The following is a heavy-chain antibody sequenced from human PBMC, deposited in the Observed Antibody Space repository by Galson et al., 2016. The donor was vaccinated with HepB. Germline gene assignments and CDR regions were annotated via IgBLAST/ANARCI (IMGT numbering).Heavy chain of an antibody. Sequence: SETLSLTCAVSGDSISKSTSYWGWIRQSPAKGLEWIGSVYSSGSTYWNPSFRNRLTLSVDASTNHFSLKLSSVTAADTAVYYCARTPPYDSVTGFDGYCFDHWGQGTLVTVSS. V-gene: IGHV4-39*02. CDR1: GDSISKSTSY. CDR3: ARTPPYDSVTGFDGYCFDH. J-gene: IGHJ4*02. CDR2: VYSSGST. D-gene: IGHD3-9*01.